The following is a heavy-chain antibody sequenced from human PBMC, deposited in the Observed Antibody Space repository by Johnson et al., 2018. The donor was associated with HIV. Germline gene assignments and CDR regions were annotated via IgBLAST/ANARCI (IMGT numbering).Heavy chain of an antibody. CDR3: ASVNSGAFDI. Sequence: QVLLVESGGGVVQPGRSLRLSCAASGFTFSSYAMHWVRQAPGKGLEWVAVISYDGSNKYYADSVKGRFTISRDNSKNTLYLQMNSLRAEDTAVYYCASVNSGAFDIWGQGTMVTVSS. V-gene: IGHV3-30*14. CDR1: GFTFSSYA. D-gene: IGHD3-10*01. CDR2: ISYDGSNK. J-gene: IGHJ3*02.